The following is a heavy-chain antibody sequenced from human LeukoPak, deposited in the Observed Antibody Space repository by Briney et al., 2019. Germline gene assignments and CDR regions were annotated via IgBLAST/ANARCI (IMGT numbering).Heavy chain of an antibody. Sequence: GGSLRLSCEVSGFPFSSYGIKWVRQAPGKGLAWVSFISSRGSFIYYAESVKGRFTISRDNAKNSLSLEMNSLRAEDTAVYYCARGPGYGDYEPFDYWGQGTLVTVSS. D-gene: IGHD4-17*01. CDR2: ISSRGSFI. V-gene: IGHV3-21*01. CDR3: ARGPGYGDYEPFDY. J-gene: IGHJ4*02. CDR1: GFPFSSYG.